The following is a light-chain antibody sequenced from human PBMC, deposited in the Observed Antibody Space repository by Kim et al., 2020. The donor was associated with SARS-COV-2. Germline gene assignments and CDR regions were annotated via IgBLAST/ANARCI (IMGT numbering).Light chain of an antibody. J-gene: IGLJ1*01. Sequence: GLTVTISCSGSISNIGTNTVDWSQQLPGTAPQLLIYSHKQRPSGVPDRFSGSRSGTSASLAISGLQSDDEADYYCATWDDSLNAYVFGTGTKVTVL. CDR2: SHK. V-gene: IGLV1-44*01. CDR3: ATWDDSLNAYV. CDR1: ISNIGTNT.